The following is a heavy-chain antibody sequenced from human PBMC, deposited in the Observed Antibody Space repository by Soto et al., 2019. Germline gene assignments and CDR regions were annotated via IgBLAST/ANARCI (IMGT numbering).Heavy chain of an antibody. Sequence: SETLSRTGTVCGGSMNNYYWNWIRQPPAKRLEWIGDIHYSCSPYSRPSLKSRRTMSVDTAKNQCSLRLSSVTASDTAIYFCPRVNSYTFDYWGQGALVTASS. V-gene: IGHV4-59*01. CDR1: GGSMNNYY. CDR2: IHYSCSP. CDR3: PRVNSYTFDY. D-gene: IGHD1-1*01. J-gene: IGHJ4*02.